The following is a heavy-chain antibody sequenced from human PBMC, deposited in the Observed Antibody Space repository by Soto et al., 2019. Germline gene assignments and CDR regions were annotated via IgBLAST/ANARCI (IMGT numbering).Heavy chain of an antibody. V-gene: IGHV3-48*02. Sequence: GGSLRLSCAASGFTFSSYSMNWVRQAPGKGLEWVSYISSSSSTIYYADSVKGRFTISRDNAKNSLYLQMNSLRDEDTAVYYCARGNLEVVVPAAIPSDYYYYYGMDVWGQGTTVTVSS. CDR1: GFTFSSYS. J-gene: IGHJ6*02. CDR3: ARGNLEVVVPAAIPSDYYYYYGMDV. CDR2: ISSSSSTI. D-gene: IGHD2-2*01.